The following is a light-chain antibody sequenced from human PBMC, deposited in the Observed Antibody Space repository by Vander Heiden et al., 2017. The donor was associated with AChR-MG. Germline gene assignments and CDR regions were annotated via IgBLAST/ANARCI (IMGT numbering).Light chain of an antibody. CDR2: DAS. J-gene: IGKJ3*01. CDR3: QHRRGT. CDR1: QSVSSY. V-gene: IGKV3-11*01. Sequence: DIVLTQSPATLSLSPGERATLSCRASQSVSSYLAWYQQKPGQAPRLLIYDASNRATGIPARFSGSGSGTDFTLTISSLEPEDFAVYYSQHRRGTFGPGTTVDI.